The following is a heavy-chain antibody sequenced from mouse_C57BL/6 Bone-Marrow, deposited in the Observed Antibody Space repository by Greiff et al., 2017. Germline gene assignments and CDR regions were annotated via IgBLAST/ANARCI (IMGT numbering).Heavy chain of an antibody. CDR3: ARHGRIYDGYPFAY. V-gene: IGHV2-6-1*01. Sequence: VQLQQSGPGLVAPSQSLSITCTVSGFSLTSYGVHWVRQPPGKGLEWLVVIWSDGSTTYNSALKSRLRISKDNSKSQGFLKMNNLQTDYTAMSDCARHGRIYDGYPFAYWGQGTLVTVSA. D-gene: IGHD2-3*01. CDR1: GFSLTSYG. CDR2: IWSDGST. J-gene: IGHJ3*01.